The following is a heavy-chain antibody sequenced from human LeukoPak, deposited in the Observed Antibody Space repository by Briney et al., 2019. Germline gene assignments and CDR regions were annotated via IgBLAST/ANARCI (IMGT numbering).Heavy chain of an antibody. D-gene: IGHD6-19*01. CDR2: IYYSGST. CDR1: GGSISSGDYY. J-gene: IGHJ3*02. CDR3: ARVLSPWLDDAFDI. Sequence: SETLSLTCTVSGGSISSGDYYWSWIHQPPGKGLEWIGYIYYSGSTYYNPSLKSRVTISVDTSKNQFSLKLSSVTAADTAVYYCARVLSPWLDDAFDIWGQGTMVTVSS. V-gene: IGHV4-30-4*01.